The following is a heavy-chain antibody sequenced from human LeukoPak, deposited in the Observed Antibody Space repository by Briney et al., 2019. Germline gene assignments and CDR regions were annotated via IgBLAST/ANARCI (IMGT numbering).Heavy chain of an antibody. CDR3: ARDGFGSRFDY. V-gene: IGHV3-66*02. CDR1: GFTVSSNY. J-gene: IGHJ4*02. CDR2: IYGGGSK. Sequence: GGSLRLSCGASGFTVSSNYMSWVRQAPGKGLEWVSVIYGGGSKYYADSVKGRFTIARDNSKNKVYLQMNSLRTEDTAVYYCARDGFGSRFDYWGQGTLVTVS. D-gene: IGHD3-10*01.